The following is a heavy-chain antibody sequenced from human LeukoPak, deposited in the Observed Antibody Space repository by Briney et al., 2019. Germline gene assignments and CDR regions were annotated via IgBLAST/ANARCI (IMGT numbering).Heavy chain of an antibody. CDR3: ARLTGPTSYFDY. Sequence: SETLSLTCVVSGGSISSTSYYWGWIRQPPGKGLEWIGSICSSGSTFYNPSLKSRVTISVDTSKKQFSVKMSSVTAADTALYYCARLTGPTSYFDYWGQGTRVTVST. CDR1: GGSISSTSYY. V-gene: IGHV4-39*07. J-gene: IGHJ4*02. CDR2: ICSSGST. D-gene: IGHD7-27*01.